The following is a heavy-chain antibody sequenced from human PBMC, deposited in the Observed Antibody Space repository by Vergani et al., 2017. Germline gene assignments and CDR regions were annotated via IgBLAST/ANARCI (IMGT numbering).Heavy chain of an antibody. Sequence: QVQLVQSGAEVKKPGASVKVSCKASGYTFTGYYMHWVRQAPGQGLEWMGIINPSGGSTSYAQKFQGRVTMTRDTSTSTVYMRLSSLRSEDTAVYYCARDGQEDFWSGPGDYYYYMDVWGKGTTVTVSS. CDR1: GYTFTGYY. CDR2: INPSGGST. V-gene: IGHV1-46*01. D-gene: IGHD3-3*01. CDR3: ARDGQEDFWSGPGDYYYYMDV. J-gene: IGHJ6*03.